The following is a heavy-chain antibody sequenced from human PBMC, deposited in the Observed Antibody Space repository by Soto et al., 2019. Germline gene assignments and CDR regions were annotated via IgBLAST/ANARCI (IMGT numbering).Heavy chain of an antibody. J-gene: IGHJ6*02. V-gene: IGHV7-4-1*01. CDR1: GYTFTSYA. CDR2: IHTNTGNP. D-gene: IGHD3-9*01. Sequence: QVQLVQSGSELKKPGASVKVSCKASGYTFTSYAMNWVRQAPGQGLEWMGWIHTNTGNPTYAQGFTGRFVFSLDTSVSTAYLQICSLKAEDTAVNYCARDLVRYFDWLSPKYGMDVWGQGTTVTVSS. CDR3: ARDLVRYFDWLSPKYGMDV.